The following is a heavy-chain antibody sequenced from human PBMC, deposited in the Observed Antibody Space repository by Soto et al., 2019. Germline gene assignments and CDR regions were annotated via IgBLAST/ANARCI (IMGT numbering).Heavy chain of an antibody. Sequence: SETLSLTCTVSGGSLSSGRSYWTWIRQHPGKGLEWLGYISHSGSTYYNPSLKSRITISADTSKNQFSLKLSSVTAADTAVYYCAKANYGHWLPYWAQGTLAT. V-gene: IGHV4-31*03. CDR1: GGSLSSGRSY. D-gene: IGHD4-17*01. CDR3: AKANYGHWLPY. CDR2: ISHSGST. J-gene: IGHJ4*02.